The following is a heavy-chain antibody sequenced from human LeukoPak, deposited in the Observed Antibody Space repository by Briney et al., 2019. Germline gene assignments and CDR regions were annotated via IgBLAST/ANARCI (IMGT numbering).Heavy chain of an antibody. CDR2: IIPILGDI. CDR3: ARVRQPFCSTGLCFDPFDL. Sequence: GASVKVSCKASGDTFSRNAINWVRQAPGQRLEWMGGIIPILGDIKYAQKFQRRVTITTDKATGTAYMEMSGLRADDTAVYYCARVRQPFCSTGLCFDPFDLWGQGTMVTVSS. D-gene: IGHD2-8*01. J-gene: IGHJ3*01. V-gene: IGHV1-69*05. CDR1: GDTFSRNA.